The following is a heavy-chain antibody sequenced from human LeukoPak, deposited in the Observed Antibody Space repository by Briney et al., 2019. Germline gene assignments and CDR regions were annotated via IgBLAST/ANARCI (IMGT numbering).Heavy chain of an antibody. Sequence: PGGSLRLSCAASGFTVSSNYMSWVRQAPGKGLEWVSVIYSGGSTYYADSVKGRFTISRDNSKNTLYLQMNSLRAEDTAVYYCARDVSMIRGYYYGMDVWGQGTTVTVSS. CDR2: IYSGGST. V-gene: IGHV3-66*01. D-gene: IGHD2/OR15-2a*01. CDR1: GFTVSSNY. J-gene: IGHJ6*02. CDR3: ARDVSMIRGYYYGMDV.